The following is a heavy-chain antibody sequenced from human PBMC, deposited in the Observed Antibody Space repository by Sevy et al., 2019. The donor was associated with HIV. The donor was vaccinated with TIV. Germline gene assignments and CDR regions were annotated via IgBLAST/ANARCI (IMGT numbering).Heavy chain of an antibody. CDR1: GFTFSSYG. CDR2: IWYDGSNK. D-gene: IGHD6-19*01. J-gene: IGHJ6*03. CDR3: AKVGRNSGWHSYYYYYMDV. Sequence: GGSLRLSCAASGFTFSSYGMHWVRQAPGKGLEWVAVIWYDGSNKYYADSVKGRFTISRDNSKNTLYLQMNSLRAEDTAEYYSAKVGRNSGWHSYYYYYMDVWGKGTTVTVSS. V-gene: IGHV3-33*06.